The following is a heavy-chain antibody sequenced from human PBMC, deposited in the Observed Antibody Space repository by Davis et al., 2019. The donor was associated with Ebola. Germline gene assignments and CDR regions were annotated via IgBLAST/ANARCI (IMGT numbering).Heavy chain of an antibody. CDR3: ARAVQGVAATVPYYFYGMDV. J-gene: IGHJ6*02. Sequence: PGGSLRLSCAASGFTFSDYYMSWIRQAPGKGLEWVSVIYSGGTTYYADSVKGRFTISRDTSKNTLNLQMNSLRAEDTAVYHCARAVQGVAATVPYYFYGMDVWGQGTTVTVSS. D-gene: IGHD6-25*01. CDR2: IYSGGTT. CDR1: GFTFSDYY. V-gene: IGHV3-53*01.